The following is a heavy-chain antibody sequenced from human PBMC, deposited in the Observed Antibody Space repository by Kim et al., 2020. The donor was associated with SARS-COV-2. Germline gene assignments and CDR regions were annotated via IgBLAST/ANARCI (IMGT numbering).Heavy chain of an antibody. CDR2: IKHDGSEK. Sequence: GGSLRLSCAASGFTFSSNWMSWVRQAPGKGLEWVANIKHDGSEKYYVDSVKGRFTISRDNAKNSLYLQMNSLRAEDTAVYYCAREVSYYDIVSGYYYGGRACYIWGQETMVTVSS. CDR1: GFTFSSNW. D-gene: IGHD3-9*01. V-gene: IGHV3-7*01. J-gene: IGHJ3*02. CDR3: AREVSYYDIVSGYYYGGRACYI.